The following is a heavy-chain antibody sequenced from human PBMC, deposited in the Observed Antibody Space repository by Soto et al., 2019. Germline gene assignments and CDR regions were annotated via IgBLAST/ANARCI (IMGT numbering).Heavy chain of an antibody. J-gene: IGHJ4*02. CDR2: INAGNGNT. V-gene: IGHV1-3*01. Sequence: QVQLVQSGAEVKQPGASVKVSCKASGYSFTRYAMFWVRQAPGHRLEWMGWINAGNGNTRYSQSFQGRITITMDTTANTAYMELSSLRSEDTAVYYCARGHSGWYYLGDYWGQGTLVTVSS. CDR1: GYSFTRYA. CDR3: ARGHSGWYYLGDY. D-gene: IGHD6-19*01.